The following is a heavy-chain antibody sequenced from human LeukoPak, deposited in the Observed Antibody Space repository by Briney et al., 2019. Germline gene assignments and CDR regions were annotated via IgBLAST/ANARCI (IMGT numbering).Heavy chain of an antibody. Sequence: ASVKVSSKASGYTFTSYDINWVRQATGQGLEWMGWMNPNSGNTGYAQKFQGRVTMTRNTSISTAYMELSSLRSEDTAVYYCARVHYGGNVDAFDIWGQGTMVTVSS. CDR3: ARVHYGGNVDAFDI. D-gene: IGHD4-23*01. CDR1: GYTFTSYD. V-gene: IGHV1-8*01. J-gene: IGHJ3*02. CDR2: MNPNSGNT.